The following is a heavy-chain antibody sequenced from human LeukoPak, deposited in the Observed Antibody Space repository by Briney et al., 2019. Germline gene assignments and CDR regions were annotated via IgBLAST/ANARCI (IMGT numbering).Heavy chain of an antibody. CDR3: ARETITTRGYNWFDP. CDR2: MFYSGGT. J-gene: IGHJ5*02. V-gene: IGHV4-59*01. Sequence: SETLSLTCTVSGGSIRSYYWSWIRQPPGKGLEWVGYMFYSGGTDNNPSLGGRVTMSLDTSKNQFSLRLTSVTAADTAVYYCARETITTRGYNWFDPWGQGTLVTVSS. CDR1: GGSIRSYY. D-gene: IGHD3-22*01.